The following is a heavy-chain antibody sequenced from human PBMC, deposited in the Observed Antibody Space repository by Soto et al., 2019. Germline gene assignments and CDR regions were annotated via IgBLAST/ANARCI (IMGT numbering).Heavy chain of an antibody. D-gene: IGHD2-15*01. CDR3: AKDRIVVVVAAISPFDP. Sequence: PSETLSLTCTVSGGSINSYYWTWIRQPPGKGLEWIGYIYYTGSTSYNPSLKSRVTMSVDTSKNQFSLKLNSVTAADTAVYYCAKDRIVVVVAAISPFDPWGQGTLVTVSS. CDR1: GGSINSYY. J-gene: IGHJ5*02. V-gene: IGHV4-59*01. CDR2: IYYTGST.